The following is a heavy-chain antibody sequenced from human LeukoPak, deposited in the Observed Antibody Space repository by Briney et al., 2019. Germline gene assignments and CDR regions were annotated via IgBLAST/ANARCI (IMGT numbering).Heavy chain of an antibody. J-gene: IGHJ4*02. D-gene: IGHD4-17*01. CDR2: IYSGGST. CDR3: ARDASYGDYDRPGY. CDR1: GFTVSSNY. V-gene: IGHV3-53*05. Sequence: GGSLRLSCAASGFTVSSNYMSWVRQAPGKGLEWVSVIYSGGSTYYADSVKGRFTISRDNSKNTLYLQMNSLRAEDTAVYYCARDASYGDYDRPGYWGQGTLVTVSS.